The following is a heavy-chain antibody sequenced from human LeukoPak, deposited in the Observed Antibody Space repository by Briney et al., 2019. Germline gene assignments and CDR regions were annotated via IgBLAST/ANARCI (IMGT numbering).Heavy chain of an antibody. D-gene: IGHD3-3*01. CDR2: ISWEGGST. J-gene: IGHJ4*02. CDR1: GFTFEDYT. CDR3: AKHLGRNKLFGVDSDY. Sequence: PGGTLRLSCAASGFTFEDYTRHWVRQAPGKGLEWVSLISWEGGSTFYADSVKGRFTISRDNTKNSLYLQMNSLTTEDTALYYCAKHLGRNKLFGVDSDYWGQGTLVTVSS. V-gene: IGHV3-43*01.